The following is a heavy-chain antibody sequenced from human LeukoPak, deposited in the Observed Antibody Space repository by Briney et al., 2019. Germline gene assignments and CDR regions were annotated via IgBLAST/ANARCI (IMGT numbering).Heavy chain of an antibody. Sequence: SETLSLTCTVSGGSISSSSYYWGWIRQPPGKGLEWIGSIYYSGSTYYNPSLKSRVTISVDTSKNQFSLKLSSVTAADTAVYYCAGTPEIYDSSGYPLYYFDYRGQGTLVTVSS. CDR3: AGTPEIYDSSGYPLYYFDY. D-gene: IGHD3-22*01. V-gene: IGHV4-39*01. J-gene: IGHJ4*02. CDR2: IYYSGST. CDR1: GGSISSSSYY.